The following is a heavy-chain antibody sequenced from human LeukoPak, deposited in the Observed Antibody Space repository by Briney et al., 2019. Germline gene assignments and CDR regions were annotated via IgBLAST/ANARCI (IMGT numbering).Heavy chain of an antibody. Sequence: GGSLRLXCAASGFTFSSYSMNWVRQAPGKGLEWVASISSSSSYIYYADSVKGRSTISRDNAKNSLYLQMNSLRAEDTAVYYCARSRVRGQNNAFDIWGQGTMVTVSS. CDR3: ARSRVRGQNNAFDI. CDR1: GFTFSSYS. V-gene: IGHV3-21*01. J-gene: IGHJ3*02. CDR2: ISSSSSYI. D-gene: IGHD3-10*01.